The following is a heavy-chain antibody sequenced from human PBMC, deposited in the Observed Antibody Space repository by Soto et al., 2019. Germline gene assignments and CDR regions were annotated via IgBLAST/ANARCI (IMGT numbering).Heavy chain of an antibody. CDR2: IYSGGST. Sequence: GGSLRLSCAASGFTVSSNYMSWVRQAPGKGLEWVSVIYSGGSTYYADSVKGRFTISRDNSKNTLYLRMNSLRAEDTAVYYCARGYSGSSNSPFDYWGQGTLVTVSS. J-gene: IGHJ4*02. V-gene: IGHV3-53*01. CDR1: GFTVSSNY. D-gene: IGHD1-26*01. CDR3: ARGYSGSSNSPFDY.